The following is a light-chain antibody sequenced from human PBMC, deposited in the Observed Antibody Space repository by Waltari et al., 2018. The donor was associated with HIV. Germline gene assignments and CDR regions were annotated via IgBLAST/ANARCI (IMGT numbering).Light chain of an antibody. Sequence: QSALTQPPSASGSPGQSVTISCPGTNSAIGRYTYVSWYQQHPGKAPKLVISEVTKLPSGVPDRFSGSKSGTTASLTVSGLQAEDEADYYCSSYADRNGFYVVFGGGTRLTVL. CDR3: SSYADRNGFYVV. V-gene: IGLV2-8*01. CDR1: NSAIGRYTY. CDR2: EVT. J-gene: IGLJ2*01.